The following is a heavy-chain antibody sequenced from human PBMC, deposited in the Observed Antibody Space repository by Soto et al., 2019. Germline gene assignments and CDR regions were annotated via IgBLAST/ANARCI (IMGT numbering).Heavy chain of an antibody. D-gene: IGHD3-16*01. Sequence: EVQLLESGGGLVQPGGSLRLSCAASGFTFSSYAMSWVRQAPGKGLEWVSAISGSGGSTYYADSVKGRFTISRDNSKNTLYLQMNSLRAEDTAVYYCAKDSVAPLGPSFSRGDYFDYWGQGTLVTVSS. V-gene: IGHV3-23*01. CDR2: ISGSGGST. J-gene: IGHJ4*02. CDR1: GFTFSSYA. CDR3: AKDSVAPLGPSFSRGDYFDY.